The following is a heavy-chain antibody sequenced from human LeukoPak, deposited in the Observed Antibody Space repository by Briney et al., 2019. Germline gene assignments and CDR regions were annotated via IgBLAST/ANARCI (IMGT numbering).Heavy chain of an antibody. J-gene: IGHJ6*02. CDR3: ARDRITMVRGIYYYYYYGMDV. CDR2: ISSSSYI. CDR1: GFTFSSYS. V-gene: IGHV3-21*01. Sequence: PGGSLRLSCAASGFTFSSYSMNWVRQAPGKGLEWVSSISSSSYIYYADSVKGRFTISRDNAKNSLYLQMNSLRAEDTAVYYCARDRITMVRGIYYYYYYGMDVWGQGTTVTVSS. D-gene: IGHD3-10*01.